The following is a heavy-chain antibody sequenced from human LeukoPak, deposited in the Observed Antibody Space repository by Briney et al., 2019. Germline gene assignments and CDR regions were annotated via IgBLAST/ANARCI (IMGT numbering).Heavy chain of an antibody. CDR2: INPNSGGT. J-gene: IGHJ5*02. D-gene: IGHD2-2*01. CDR3: ARGACSSTSCYSFYNWFDP. Sequence: ASVKVSRKASGYTFTGYYMHWVRQAPGQGLEWMGWINPNSGGTNYAQKFQGWVTMTRDTSISTAYMELSRLRSDDTAVYYCARGACSSTSCYSFYNWFDPWGQGTLVTVSS. CDR1: GYTFTGYY. V-gene: IGHV1-2*04.